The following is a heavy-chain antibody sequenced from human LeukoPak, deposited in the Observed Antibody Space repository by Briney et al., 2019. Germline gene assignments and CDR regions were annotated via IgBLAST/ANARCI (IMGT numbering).Heavy chain of an antibody. CDR1: GGSISSYY. CDR2: IYYSGST. J-gene: IGHJ4*02. V-gene: IGHV4-59*05. Sequence: PSETLSLTCTVSGGSISSYYWSWIRQPPGKGLEWIGSIYYSGSTYYNPSLKSRVTISVDTSKNQFSLKLCSVTAADTAVYYCARQRSSGWLNWGQGTLVTVSS. CDR3: ARQRSSGWLN. D-gene: IGHD6-19*01.